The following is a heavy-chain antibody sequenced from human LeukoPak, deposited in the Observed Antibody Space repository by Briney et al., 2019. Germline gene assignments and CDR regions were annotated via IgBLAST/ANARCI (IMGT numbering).Heavy chain of an antibody. Sequence: GGSLRLSCVTSGFTFSSHSMNLVRQAPGKGLEWVSSISSSGSYIYYAESVKGRFTISRDNAKNSHSLQMNSLRAEDTAVYYCAGEFYYGSSGFYDWGQGTLVTVSS. V-gene: IGHV3-21*01. CDR2: ISSSGSYI. D-gene: IGHD3-22*01. J-gene: IGHJ4*02. CDR1: GFTFSSHS. CDR3: AGEFYYGSSGFYD.